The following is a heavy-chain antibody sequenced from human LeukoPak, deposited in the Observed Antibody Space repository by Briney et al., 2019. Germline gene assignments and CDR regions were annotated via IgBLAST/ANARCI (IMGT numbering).Heavy chain of an antibody. V-gene: IGHV4-30-2*01. Sequence: SQTLSLTCAVSRGSLSSGGPSWSWIGQPPGKGLEWIGYIYHSGGTYYNPPLKSRVTMSVDRPKNQFSLRLSSLPAADPPAYYCAREYGSGTVAPWGQGTLVTVSS. CDR1: RGSLSSGGPS. CDR3: AREYGSGTVAP. D-gene: IGHD3-10*01. J-gene: IGHJ5*02. CDR2: IYHSGGT.